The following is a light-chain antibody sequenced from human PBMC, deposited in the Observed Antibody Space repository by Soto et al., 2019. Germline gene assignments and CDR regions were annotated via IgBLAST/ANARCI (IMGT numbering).Light chain of an antibody. CDR3: QQSFTTPWT. V-gene: IGKV1-39*01. Sequence: DIQMTQSPSSLSASLGDRVTITCRPSESIRNELNWFQQRPGKAPRLLIYDTFTPQSGVPSRFSGSVSGTEFSLTISSLQAGDSAIYYCQQSFTTPWTFGQGTKVDIK. J-gene: IGKJ1*01. CDR2: DTF. CDR1: ESIRNE.